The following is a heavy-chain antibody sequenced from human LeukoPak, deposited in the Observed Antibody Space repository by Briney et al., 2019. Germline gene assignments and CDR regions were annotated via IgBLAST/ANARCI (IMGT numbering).Heavy chain of an antibody. V-gene: IGHV4/OR15-8*01. J-gene: IGHJ4*02. CDR3: AREGGPYRPLDY. Sequence: WETLSLTCGVSGGSISTTNWWTWVRQPPGEGLEWIGEVHLSGRPHYNPSLESRVTMSVDMSENHISLRLTSVTAPDTAVYYCAREGGPYRPLDYSGQGTLVTVSS. CDR1: GGSISTTNW. CDR2: VHLSGRP.